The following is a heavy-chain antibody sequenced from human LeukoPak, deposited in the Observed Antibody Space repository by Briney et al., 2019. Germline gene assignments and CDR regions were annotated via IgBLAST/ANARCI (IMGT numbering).Heavy chain of an antibody. CDR3: ASWFGLYQLPSQVG. CDR2: IKPNSGGT. V-gene: IGHV1-2*02. CDR1: GYTFTGYY. D-gene: IGHD2-2*01. J-gene: IGHJ4*02. Sequence: ASVKVSCKASGYTFTGYYVHWVRQAPGQGLEWMGWIKPNSGGTDYAQKFQGRVTMTRETSISTAYMELSRLRSDDSAVYYCASWFGLYQLPSQVGWGQGTLVTVSS.